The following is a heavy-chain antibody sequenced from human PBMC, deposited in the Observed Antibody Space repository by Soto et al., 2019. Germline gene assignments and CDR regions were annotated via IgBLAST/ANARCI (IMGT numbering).Heavy chain of an antibody. V-gene: IGHV3-23*01. CDR3: GTGTTHSVFDI. D-gene: IGHD1-1*01. CDR1: GFAFSSDA. Sequence: GGSLRLSCASSGFAFSSDAFSWVRQAPGKGLDWVSSIGIGGDIYYADSVKGRFAISRDNSKNTLFLQMIGLRAEDTAVYYCGTGTTHSVFDIWGHGTMVTVSS. CDR2: IGIGGDI. J-gene: IGHJ3*02.